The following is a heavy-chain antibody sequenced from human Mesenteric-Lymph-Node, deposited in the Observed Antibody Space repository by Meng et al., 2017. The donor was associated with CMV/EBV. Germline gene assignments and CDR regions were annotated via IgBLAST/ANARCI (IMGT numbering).Heavy chain of an antibody. CDR2: INSGGSST. D-gene: IGHD4-17*01. J-gene: IGHJ4*02. Sequence: SCADSWFTFSSNWMHWIRRAAGKGLVWVSHINSGGSSTNYADSVKGRFTIYRDNAKNTLYLQMNSLRAEDTAVYYCAREHGDYDFDYWGQGTLVTVSS. CDR3: AREHGDYDFDY. CDR1: WFTFSSNW. V-gene: IGHV3-74*01.